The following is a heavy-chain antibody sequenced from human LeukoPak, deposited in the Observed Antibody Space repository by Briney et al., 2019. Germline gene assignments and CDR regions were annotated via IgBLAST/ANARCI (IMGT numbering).Heavy chain of an antibody. Sequence: GASVKVSCKASGGTFSSYAISWVRQAPGQGLEWMGGIIPIFGTANYAQKFQGRVTITADESTSTAYMELSSLRSEDTAVYYCAWGVPWSGLLHYFDYWGQGTLVTVSS. V-gene: IGHV1-69*13. J-gene: IGHJ4*02. CDR2: IIPIFGTA. CDR1: GGTFSSYA. CDR3: AWGVPWSGLLHYFDY. D-gene: IGHD3-3*01.